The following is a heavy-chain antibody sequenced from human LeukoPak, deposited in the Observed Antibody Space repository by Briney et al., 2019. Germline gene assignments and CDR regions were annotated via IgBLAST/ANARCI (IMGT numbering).Heavy chain of an antibody. J-gene: IGHJ4*02. CDR3: TRGGREMMITFGGVIVSSPAHFDF. D-gene: IGHD3-16*02. Sequence: GRSLRLYCTTSGFTFGAYAMSWVRQAPGKGLEWVGFIRSKGYGGTTEYAAAVKGRFTISRDESKSAAYLQMDSLKTEDTAVYYCTRGGREMMITFGGVIVSSPAHFDFWGQGTLVTVSS. CDR2: IRSKGYGGTT. CDR1: GFTFGAYA. V-gene: IGHV3-49*04.